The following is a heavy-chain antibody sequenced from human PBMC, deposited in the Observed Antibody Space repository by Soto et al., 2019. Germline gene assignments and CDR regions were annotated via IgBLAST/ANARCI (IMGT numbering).Heavy chain of an antibody. CDR3: ARGGFGEFYYYYYGMDV. Sequence: GGSLRLSCAASGFTFSSYAMHWVRQATGKGLEWVSAIGTAGDTYYPGSVKGRFTISRENAKNSLYLQMNSLRAGDTAVYYCARGGFGEFYYYYYGMDVWGQGTTVTISS. J-gene: IGHJ6*02. D-gene: IGHD3-10*01. CDR2: IGTAGDT. CDR1: GFTFSSYA. V-gene: IGHV3-13*04.